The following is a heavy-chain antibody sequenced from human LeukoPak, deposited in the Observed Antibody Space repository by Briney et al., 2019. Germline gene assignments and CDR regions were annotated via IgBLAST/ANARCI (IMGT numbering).Heavy chain of an antibody. CDR3: ARRDDNSAYDC. J-gene: IGHJ4*02. CDR1: GFTFSYLL. D-gene: IGHD5-24*01. Sequence: GGNLRFSSSASGFTFSYLLMHWLPQGQGKGLKTVLTLSSNGDSTYYEVSVKGRFTIARDNSTNTLYLQMSSLKAAATYMYYCARRDDNSAYDCWGQGNLGTVSS. V-gene: IGHV3-64D*09. CDR2: LSSNGDST.